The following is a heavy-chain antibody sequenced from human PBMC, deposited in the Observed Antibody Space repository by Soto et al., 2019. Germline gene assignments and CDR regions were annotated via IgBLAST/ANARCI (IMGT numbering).Heavy chain of an antibody. Sequence: GESRKISCKGSGYSFTSYWIGCVRQMPGKGLEWMGIIYPGDSDTRYSPSFQGQVTISADKSISTAYLQWSSLKASDTAMYYCARHGGGYYYDSSGNNTYGMDVWGQGTTVTVSS. J-gene: IGHJ6*02. CDR1: GYSFTSYW. CDR3: ARHGGGYYYDSSGNNTYGMDV. D-gene: IGHD3-22*01. V-gene: IGHV5-51*01. CDR2: IYPGDSDT.